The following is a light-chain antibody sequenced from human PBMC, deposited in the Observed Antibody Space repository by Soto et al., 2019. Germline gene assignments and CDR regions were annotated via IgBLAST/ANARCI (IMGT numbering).Light chain of an antibody. CDR3: QQFSSSPLT. V-gene: IGKV3-20*01. Sequence: ESVLTQSPGTLSLSPGERATLSCIASQSVSSNHLAWYQQKRGQPPRLLIYDASSRATGTPDRFSGGGYGTDFTLTISRLQPEDFAVYYCQQFSSSPLTFGGGTKVDIK. CDR1: QSVSSNH. CDR2: DAS. J-gene: IGKJ4*01.